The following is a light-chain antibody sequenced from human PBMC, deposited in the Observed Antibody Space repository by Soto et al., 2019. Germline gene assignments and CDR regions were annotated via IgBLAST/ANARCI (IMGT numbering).Light chain of an antibody. V-gene: IGKV3-15*01. CDR3: QQYNTWHPKMA. CDR2: GAS. J-gene: IGKJ1*01. CDR1: QSFSSD. Sequence: VVTQSLATLSVFPGETATLSCMASQSFSSDLAWYRQRPGQAPRLLIYGASTTATGIPDRFRRSGSGTEFRLTVSSMQHEDVATHYCQQYNTWHPKMAFGRGTKVEIK.